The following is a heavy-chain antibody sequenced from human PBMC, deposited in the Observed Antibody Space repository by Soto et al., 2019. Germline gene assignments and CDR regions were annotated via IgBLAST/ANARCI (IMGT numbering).Heavy chain of an antibody. J-gene: IGHJ4*02. Sequence: SETLSLTCTVSGGSISSGGYYWSWIRQHPGKGLEWIGYIYYSGSTYYNPSLKSRVTISVDTSKNQFSLKLSSVTAADTAVYYCAREYVYGSGSYYNEDYFDYWGQGTLVTVSS. CDR2: IYYSGST. D-gene: IGHD3-10*01. CDR1: GGSISSGGYY. CDR3: AREYVYGSGSYYNEDYFDY. V-gene: IGHV4-31*03.